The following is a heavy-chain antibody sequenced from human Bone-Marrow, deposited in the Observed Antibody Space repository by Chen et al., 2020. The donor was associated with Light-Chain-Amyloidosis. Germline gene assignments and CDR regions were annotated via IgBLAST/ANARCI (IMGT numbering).Heavy chain of an antibody. D-gene: IGHD2-8*01. V-gene: IGHV3-7*01. CDR2: IKQDGSEK. J-gene: IGHJ3*01. CDR1: GFTFSSYG. Sequence: VQLVESGGGVVQPGGSLRLSCAASGFTFSSYGMHWVRQAPGKGLEWVANIKQDGSEKYYVASVEGRFTSSRDNAKNSLYLQMTSLRAEATAVYYCARDGLYCTYIDCAGDGFDVWGQGIMVTVSS. CDR3: ARDGLYCTYIDCAGDGFDV.